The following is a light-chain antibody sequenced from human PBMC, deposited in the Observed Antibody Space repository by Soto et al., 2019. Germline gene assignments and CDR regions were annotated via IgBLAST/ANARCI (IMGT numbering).Light chain of an antibody. CDR2: GAS. CDR3: QHYGSSPPFT. V-gene: IGKV3-20*01. CDR1: QSVSSSW. J-gene: IGKJ3*01. Sequence: EIVLTQSAGTLSLSPGERATLSCRASQSVSSSWLAWFQQKPGQSPRLLIYGASSRATGIPDRFSGSGSGTDFTLTIGRLEPEGFAVYYCQHYGSSPPFTFGPGTKVDIK.